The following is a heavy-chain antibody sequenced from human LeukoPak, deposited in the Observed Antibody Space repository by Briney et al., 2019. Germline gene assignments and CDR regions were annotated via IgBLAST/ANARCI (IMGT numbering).Heavy chain of an antibody. CDR2: IWYDGSSK. CDR3: ARRHFDAFDI. V-gene: IGHV3-33*01. CDR1: GFTFSSYG. Sequence: GRSLRLSCAASGFTFSSYGMQWVRRAPGKGLEWVAVIWYDGSSKYYADPVKGRFTISRDNSKNTLYLQIDSLTAEDTAVYYCARRHFDAFDIWGQGTVVTVSS. J-gene: IGHJ3*02.